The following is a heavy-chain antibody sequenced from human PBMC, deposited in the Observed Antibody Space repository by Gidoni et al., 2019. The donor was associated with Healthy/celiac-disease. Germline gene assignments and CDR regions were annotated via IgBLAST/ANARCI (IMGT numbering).Heavy chain of an antibody. CDR2: ISSSSSTI. V-gene: IGHV3-48*02. Sequence: EVQLVESGGGLVQPGGSLLLSCPAPGFTFSSYSWNWVRQAPGKGLEWVSYISSSSSTIYYADSVKGRVTISRDNAKNSLYLQMNSLRDEDTAVYYCARDPRLGYCSSTSCFSGYYMDVWGKGTTVTVSS. J-gene: IGHJ6*03. CDR3: ARDPRLGYCSSTSCFSGYYMDV. D-gene: IGHD2-2*01. CDR1: GFTFSSYS.